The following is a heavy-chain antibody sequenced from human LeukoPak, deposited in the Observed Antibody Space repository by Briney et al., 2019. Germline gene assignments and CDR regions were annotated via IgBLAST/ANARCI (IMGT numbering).Heavy chain of an antibody. D-gene: IGHD1-26*01. J-gene: IGHJ4*02. Sequence: GASVKVPCKASGYTFTSYYIHWVRQAPGQGLEWMGIINPSGGTTVYAQNFQGRVIMTRDTSTSTVHMDLSSLRSEDAAVYYCAREPRPMGATSFGYYFDYWGQGTLVTVSS. CDR3: AREPRPMGATSFGYYFDY. CDR2: INPSGGTT. V-gene: IGHV1-46*01. CDR1: GYTFTSYY.